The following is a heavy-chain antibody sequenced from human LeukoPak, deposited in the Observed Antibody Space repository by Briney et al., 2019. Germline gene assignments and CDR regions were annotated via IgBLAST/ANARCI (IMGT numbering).Heavy chain of an antibody. J-gene: IGHJ4*02. V-gene: IGHV4-34*01. Sequence: SETLSLTCAVYGGSFSGYYWSWIRQPPGKGLEWIGEINHSGSTNYNPSLKSRVTISVNTSKNQFSLKLSSVTDADTAVYYCARGRVRSRAPYYFDYWGQGTLVTVSS. CDR2: INHSGST. CDR1: GGSFSGYY. CDR3: ARGRVRSRAPYYFDY. D-gene: IGHD6-13*01.